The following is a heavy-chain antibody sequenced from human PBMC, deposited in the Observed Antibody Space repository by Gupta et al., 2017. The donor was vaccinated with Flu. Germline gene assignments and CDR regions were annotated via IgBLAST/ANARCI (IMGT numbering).Heavy chain of an antibody. CDR2: INTNTGNP. J-gene: IGHJ4*02. Sequence: QVQLVQSGSELKKPGASVKVTCKPSGNSSPTYGILWVRQAPGQGLQCMGWINTNTGNPTYAQGFTGHFVFSLDTSVSTAYLQISSLKAEDTAVYYCAREGDFWSGYYFDYWGQGTLVTVSS. D-gene: IGHD3-3*01. CDR3: AREGDFWSGYYFDY. CDR1: GNSSPTYG. V-gene: IGHV7-4-1*02.